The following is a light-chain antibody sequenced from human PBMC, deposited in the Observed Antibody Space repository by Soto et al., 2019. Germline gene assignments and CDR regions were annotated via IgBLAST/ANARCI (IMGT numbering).Light chain of an antibody. CDR1: SSNIGSNY. Sequence: QSALTQPPSASGTPGQRVTISCSGSSSNIGSNYVYWYQQLPGTAPKLLTYRNNQRPSGVPDRFSGSKSGTSASLAISGLRSEDEADYCCAAWDDSLSGPGVFGTGTKVTVL. CDR3: AAWDDSLSGPGV. V-gene: IGLV1-47*01. CDR2: RNN. J-gene: IGLJ1*01.